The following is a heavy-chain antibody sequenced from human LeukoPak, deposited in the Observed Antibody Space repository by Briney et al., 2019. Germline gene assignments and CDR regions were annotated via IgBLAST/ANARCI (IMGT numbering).Heavy chain of an antibody. CDR2: IYYSGST. CDR3: AIRWFGELFPY. J-gene: IGHJ4*02. D-gene: IGHD3-10*01. CDR1: GGSISSSSYY. V-gene: IGHV4-39*07. Sequence: SETLSLTCTVSGGSISSSSYYWGWIRQPPGKGLEWIGSIYYSGSTYYNPSLKSRVTISVDTSKNQFSLKLSSVTAADTAVYYCAIRWFGELFPYWGQGTLVTVSS.